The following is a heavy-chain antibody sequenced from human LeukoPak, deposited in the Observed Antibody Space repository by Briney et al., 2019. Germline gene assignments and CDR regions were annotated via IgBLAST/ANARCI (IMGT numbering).Heavy chain of an antibody. J-gene: IGHJ3*02. CDR3: ARGELGYCSGGSCENHAFDI. D-gene: IGHD2-15*01. CDR1: GYTFTSYY. V-gene: IGHV1-46*01. CDR2: TNPSGGST. Sequence: ASVKVSCKASGYTFTSYYMHWVRQAPGQGLEWMGITNPSGGSTSYAQKFQGRVTMTRDTSTSTVYMELSSLRSEDTAVYYCARGELGYCSGGSCENHAFDIWGQGTMVTVSS.